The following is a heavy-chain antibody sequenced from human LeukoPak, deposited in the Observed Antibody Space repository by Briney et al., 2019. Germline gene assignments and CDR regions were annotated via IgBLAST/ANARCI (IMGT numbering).Heavy chain of an antibody. Sequence: GGSLRLSCAASGFTFSSYGMHWVRQAPGKGLEWVAVISYDGSNKYYADSVKGRFTISRDNSKNTLYLQMNSLRAEDTAVYYCAKDSRYYGSSGYLYFDYWGQGTLVTVSS. D-gene: IGHD3-22*01. CDR1: GFTFSSYG. CDR2: ISYDGSNK. CDR3: AKDSRYYGSSGYLYFDY. V-gene: IGHV3-30*18. J-gene: IGHJ4*02.